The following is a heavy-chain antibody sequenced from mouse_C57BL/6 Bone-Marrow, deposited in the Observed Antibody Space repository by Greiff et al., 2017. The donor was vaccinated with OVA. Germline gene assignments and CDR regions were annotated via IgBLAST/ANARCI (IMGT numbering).Heavy chain of an antibody. CDR1: GYSITSGYY. D-gene: IGHD2-5*01. CDR3: AREGLDYSNYGAY. J-gene: IGHJ3*01. Sequence: VQLKESGPGLVKPSQSLSLTCSVTGYSITSGYYWNWIRQFPGNKLEWMGYISYDGSNNYNPSLKNRISITRDTSKNQFFLKLNSVTTEDTATYYCAREGLDYSNYGAYWGQGTLVTVSA. CDR2: ISYDGSN. V-gene: IGHV3-6*01.